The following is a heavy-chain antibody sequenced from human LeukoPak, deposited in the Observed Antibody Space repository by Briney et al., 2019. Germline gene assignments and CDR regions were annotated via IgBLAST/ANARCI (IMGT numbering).Heavy chain of an antibody. V-gene: IGHV3-33*01. CDR1: GFTFSSYG. CDR3: AREALGLLDAFDI. CDR2: IWYDGSNK. Sequence: GGSLRLPCAASGFTFSSYGMHWVRQAPGKGLEWVAVIWYDGSNKYYADSVKGRFTISRDNSKNTLYLQMNSLRAEDTAVYYCAREALGLLDAFDIWGQGTMVTVSS. J-gene: IGHJ3*02. D-gene: IGHD1-7*01.